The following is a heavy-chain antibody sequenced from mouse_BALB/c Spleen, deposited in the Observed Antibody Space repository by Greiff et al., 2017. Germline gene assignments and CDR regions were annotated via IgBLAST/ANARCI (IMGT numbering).Heavy chain of an antibody. CDR3: ARHGGSSSPFDY. CDR1: GFTFSSYY. Sequence: EVHLVESGGGLVKLRGSLKLSCAASGFTFSSYYMSWVRQTPEKRLELVAAINSNGGSTYYPDTVKGRFTISRDNAKNTLYLQMSSLKSEDTALYYCARHGGSSSPFDYWGQGTTLTVSS. J-gene: IGHJ2*01. CDR2: INSNGGST. V-gene: IGHV5-6-2*01. D-gene: IGHD1-1*01.